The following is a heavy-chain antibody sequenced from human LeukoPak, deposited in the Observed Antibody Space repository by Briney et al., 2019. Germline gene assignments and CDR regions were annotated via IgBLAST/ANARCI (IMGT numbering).Heavy chain of an antibody. D-gene: IGHD6-13*01. J-gene: IGHJ4*02. CDR3: AREVVAAAGTVDY. CDR1: GDSITGFY. Sequence: SETLSLTCSVSGDSITGFYWSWIRQPPGKGLEWIGYIYYSGSTNYNPSLKSRVTISVDTSENQFSLKLSSVTAADTAVYYCAREVVAAAGTVDYWGQGTLVTVSS. CDR2: IYYSGST. V-gene: IGHV4-59*01.